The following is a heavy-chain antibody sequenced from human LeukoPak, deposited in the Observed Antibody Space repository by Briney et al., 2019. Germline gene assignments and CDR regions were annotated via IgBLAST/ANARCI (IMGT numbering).Heavy chain of an antibody. J-gene: IGHJ6*03. D-gene: IGHD6-6*01. CDR1: GYTFTGYY. V-gene: IGHV1-2*02. Sequence: ASVKVSCKASGYTFTGYYMHWVRQAPGQGLEWMGWINPNSGGTNYAQKFQGRVTMTRDTSISTAYMELSRLRSDDTAVYYCAIQYSSSSRDYYYMDVRGKGTTVTVSS. CDR3: AIQYSSSSRDYYYMDV. CDR2: INPNSGGT.